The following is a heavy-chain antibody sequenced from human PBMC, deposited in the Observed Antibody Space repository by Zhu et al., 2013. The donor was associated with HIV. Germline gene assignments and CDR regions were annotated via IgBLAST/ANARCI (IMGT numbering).Heavy chain of an antibody. CDR2: MNPNSGNT. J-gene: IGHJ4*02. Sequence: QVQLVQSGGEVKKPGASVKVSCNTSGYDFNTYAISWVRQAPGQGLEWMGWMNPNSGNTGYAQKFQGRVTMTRNTSISTAYMELSSLRSEDTAVYYCARHDSSGYSGYWGQGTLVTVSS. CDR3: ARHDSSGYSGY. CDR1: GYDFNTYA. D-gene: IGHD3-22*01. V-gene: IGHV1-8*02.